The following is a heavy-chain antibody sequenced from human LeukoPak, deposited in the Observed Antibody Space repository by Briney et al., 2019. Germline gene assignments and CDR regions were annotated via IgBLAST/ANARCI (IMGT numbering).Heavy chain of an antibody. CDR3: ATAIPGDFWSGYYPYYYYYYMDV. J-gene: IGHJ6*03. CDR2: ISSSSSYI. D-gene: IGHD3-3*01. V-gene: IGHV3-21*01. CDR1: GFTFSSYS. Sequence: GGSLRLSCAASGFTFSSYSMNWVRQAPGKGLEWVSSISSSSSYIYYADSVKGRFTISRDNDKNSLHLQMNSLRAEDTAVYYCATAIPGDFWSGYYPYYYYYYMDVWGKGTTVTVSS.